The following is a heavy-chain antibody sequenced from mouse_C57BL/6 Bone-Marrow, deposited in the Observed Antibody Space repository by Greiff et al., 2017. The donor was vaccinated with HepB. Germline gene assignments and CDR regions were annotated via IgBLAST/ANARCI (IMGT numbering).Heavy chain of an antibody. J-gene: IGHJ4*01. D-gene: IGHD3-1*01. CDR1: GYTFPSYW. V-gene: IGHV1-64*01. CDR2: IHPNSGST. Sequence: VQLQQSGAELVKPGASVKLSCKASGYTFPSYWMHWVKQRPGQGLEWIGMIHPNSGSTNYNEKFKSKATLTVDKSSSTAYMQLSSLTSEDSAVYYCAIRGYDHYYAMDYWGQGTSVTVSS. CDR3: AIRGYDHYYAMDY.